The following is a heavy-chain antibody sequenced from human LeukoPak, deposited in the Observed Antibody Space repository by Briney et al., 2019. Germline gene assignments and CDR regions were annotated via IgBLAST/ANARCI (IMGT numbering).Heavy chain of an antibody. J-gene: IGHJ3*02. CDR2: IIPIFGTT. CDR1: AGTFSSYT. Sequence: SVKVSCKTSAGTFSSYTITWVRQAPGQGLEWMGGIIPIFGTTNYAQKFQGRVTITADESTSTAYMELSSLRSEDTAVYYCARGWQLGGDLGDAFDIWGQGTMVTVSS. V-gene: IGHV1-69*13. D-gene: IGHD2-21*01. CDR3: ARGWQLGGDLGDAFDI.